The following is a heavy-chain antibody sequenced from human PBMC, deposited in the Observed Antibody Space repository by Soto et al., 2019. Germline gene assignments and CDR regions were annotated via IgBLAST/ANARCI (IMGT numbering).Heavy chain of an antibody. D-gene: IGHD3-16*02. CDR2: ISAYNGNT. Sequence: ASVKVSCKASGYTFTSYGISWVRQAPGQGLEWMGWISAYNGNTNYAQKLQGRVTMTTDTSTSTAYMELRSLRSDDTAVYYCARGPNYHYIWGSYRPRDAFDIWGQGTMVPVSS. V-gene: IGHV1-18*01. J-gene: IGHJ3*02. CDR3: ARGPNYHYIWGSYRPRDAFDI. CDR1: GYTFTSYG.